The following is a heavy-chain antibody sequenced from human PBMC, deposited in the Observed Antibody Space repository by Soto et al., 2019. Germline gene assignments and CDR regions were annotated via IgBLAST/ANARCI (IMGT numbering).Heavy chain of an antibody. D-gene: IGHD4-17*01. Sequence: GGSLRLSSAASGFTFSTYAMSWVRQAPGKGLEWVSAISAGGGNTYYADSVKGRFTISRDNSIYTLYLQMNSLRTDDTAVYYCAHPRGYGVLDSYDFWGQGAMVTVSS. CDR3: AHPRGYGVLDSYDF. CDR1: GFTFSTYA. J-gene: IGHJ3*01. V-gene: IGHV3-23*01. CDR2: ISAGGGNT.